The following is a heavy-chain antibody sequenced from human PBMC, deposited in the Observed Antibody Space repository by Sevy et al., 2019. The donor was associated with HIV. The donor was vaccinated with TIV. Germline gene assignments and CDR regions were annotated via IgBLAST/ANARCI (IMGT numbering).Heavy chain of an antibody. V-gene: IGHV4-31*03. CDR1: GGSISSGGYY. CDR2: IYYSGST. CDR3: ARGDGYNLDY. Sequence: LSETLSLTCTVSGGSISSGGYYWTWIRQHPGKGLEWIGYIYYSGSTYYNPSLKSRLTISVDTSKNQFSLKMSSVTAADTAGYYGARGDGYNLDYWGQGTLVTVSS. D-gene: IGHD5-12*01. J-gene: IGHJ4*02.